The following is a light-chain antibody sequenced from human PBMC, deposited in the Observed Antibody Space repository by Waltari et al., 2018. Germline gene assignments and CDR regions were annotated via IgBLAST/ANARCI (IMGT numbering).Light chain of an antibody. J-gene: IGKJ1*01. Sequence: ILLTQSPGTLSLSPGERATLSCRASQSVTRALAWYQQKPGQAPRLRIYGASNRATGIPDRFSGSGSGTDFSLTISRLEPEDFAVYYCQHYVRLPATFVQGTKVEIK. CDR2: GAS. CDR3: QHYVRLPAT. V-gene: IGKV3-20*01. CDR1: QSVTRAL.